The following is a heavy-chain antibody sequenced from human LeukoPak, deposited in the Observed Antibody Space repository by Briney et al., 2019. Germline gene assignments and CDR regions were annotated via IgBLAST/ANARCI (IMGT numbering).Heavy chain of an antibody. CDR3: AREDVDTAMVHL. D-gene: IGHD5-18*01. Sequence: SETLSLTCTVSGSSISSYYWSWIRQPPGKGLEWIGYIYYSGSTNYNPSLKSRVTISVDTSKNQFSLKLSSVTAADTAVYYCAREDVDTAMVHLWGQGTLVTVSS. J-gene: IGHJ4*02. V-gene: IGHV4-59*01. CDR1: GSSISSYY. CDR2: IYYSGST.